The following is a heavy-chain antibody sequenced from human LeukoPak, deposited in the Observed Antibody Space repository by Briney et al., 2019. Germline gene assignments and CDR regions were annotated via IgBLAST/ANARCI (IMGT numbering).Heavy chain of an antibody. CDR1: GGTFSSYA. Sequence: SVKVSCKASGGTFSSYAISGVRQARGQGLEWMGGINPIFCTENYAQKFQGRVTITADKSTSTAYMELSSLRSEDTAVYYCARHPRGLYYFDYWGQGTLVTVSS. CDR3: ARHPRGLYYFDY. V-gene: IGHV1-69*06. D-gene: IGHD3-22*01. CDR2: INPIFCTE. J-gene: IGHJ4*02.